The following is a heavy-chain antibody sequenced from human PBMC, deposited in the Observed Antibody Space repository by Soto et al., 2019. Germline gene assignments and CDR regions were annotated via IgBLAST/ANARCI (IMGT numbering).Heavy chain of an antibody. CDR1: GVSITTNGYS. D-gene: IGHD3-16*01. Sequence: PSETLSLTCAVSGVSITTNGYSWSWIRQPPGKGLEWIDYIYPSGTIFYNPSLNSRVTISADTSNNQFSLKLTSVTAADTAVYFCATYTAFAKYYFDYWGRGTLLTVSS. CDR3: ATYTAFAKYYFDY. J-gene: IGHJ4*02. CDR2: IYPSGTI. V-gene: IGHV4-30-2*01.